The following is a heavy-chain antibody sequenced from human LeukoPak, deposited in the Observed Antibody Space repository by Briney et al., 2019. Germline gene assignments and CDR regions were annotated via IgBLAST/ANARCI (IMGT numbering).Heavy chain of an antibody. Sequence: PSQTLSLTCTVSGGSLSSGGYYWRWLRQHPGTGLEWIGYIYYSGSTYYNPSLKSRVTISVDTSKNQFSLKLSSVTAADTAVYYCARRTYYYGSGDWDWGQGTLVTVSS. CDR3: ARRTYYYGSGDWD. CDR1: GGSLSSGGYY. V-gene: IGHV4-31*03. D-gene: IGHD3-10*01. CDR2: IYYSGST. J-gene: IGHJ4*02.